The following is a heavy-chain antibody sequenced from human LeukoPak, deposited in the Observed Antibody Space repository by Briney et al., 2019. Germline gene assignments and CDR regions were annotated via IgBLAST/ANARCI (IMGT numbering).Heavy chain of an antibody. CDR1: GYSISSGYY. D-gene: IGHD2-21*02. J-gene: IGHJ4*02. CDR2: IHHSGST. V-gene: IGHV4-38-2*02. CDR3: ARDHRVMVTPVMYYFDY. Sequence: SETLSLTCTVSGYSISSGYYWGWIRQPPGKGLEWIGSIHHSGSTYYNPSLKSRVTISVDTSKNQFSLKLSSVTAADTAVYYCARDHRVMVTPVMYYFDYWGQGTLVTVSS.